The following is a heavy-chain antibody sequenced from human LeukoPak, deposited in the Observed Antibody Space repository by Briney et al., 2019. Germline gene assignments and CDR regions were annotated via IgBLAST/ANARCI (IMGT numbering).Heavy chain of an antibody. V-gene: IGHV3-21*01. CDR2: ISKSGTYI. J-gene: IGHJ4*02. CDR1: GFTFRDYT. Sequence: GGSLRLSCAASGFTFRDYTMNWVRQAPGKGLEWVSAISKSGTYIKYADSVKGRLTVSRDSAKNSLFLQMNSLRVEDTAVYYCAREVVIVVEPAANTIDYWGQGTRVTVSS. D-gene: IGHD2-2*01. CDR3: AREVVIVVEPAANTIDY.